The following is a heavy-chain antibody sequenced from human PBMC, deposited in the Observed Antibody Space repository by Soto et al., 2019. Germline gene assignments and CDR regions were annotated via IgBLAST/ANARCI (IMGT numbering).Heavy chain of an antibody. J-gene: IGHJ4*02. CDR2: ISAYNGNT. CDR3: ARVNYDFWSGYPNDFDY. CDR1: GYTFTSYG. D-gene: IGHD3-3*01. V-gene: IGHV1-18*01. Sequence: GPSVKVSCKASGYTFTSYGISWVRQAPGQGLEWMGWISAYNGNTNYAQKLQGRVTMTTDTSTSTAYMELRSLRSDDTAVYYCARVNYDFWSGYPNDFDYWGQGTLVTVSS.